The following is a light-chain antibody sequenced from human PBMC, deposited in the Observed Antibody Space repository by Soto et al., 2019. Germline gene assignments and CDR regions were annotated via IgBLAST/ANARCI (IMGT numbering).Light chain of an antibody. CDR2: EVS. Sequence: QSALTQPPSASGSPGQSVTISCTGTSIDLGGYDYVSWYQHHPGKAPKLIIYEVSERPSGVPDRFSGSKSGNTASLTVSGLQAEDEADYYCNSYTSNNTYVFGTGTKVTVL. CDR3: NSYTSNNTYV. V-gene: IGLV2-8*01. CDR1: SIDLGGYDY. J-gene: IGLJ1*01.